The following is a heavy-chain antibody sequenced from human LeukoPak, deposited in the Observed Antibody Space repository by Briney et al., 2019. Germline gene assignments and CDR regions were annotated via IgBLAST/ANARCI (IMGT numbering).Heavy chain of an antibody. Sequence: PGGSLRLSCAASGFTFSSYWMSWVRQAPGKGLEWVANIKQDGSEKYYVDSLKGRFTISRDNAKNSLYLQMNSLTVEDTAIYYCARSLRVAVAASYWGQGTLVTVSS. V-gene: IGHV3-7*01. J-gene: IGHJ4*02. CDR1: GFTFSSYW. D-gene: IGHD6-19*01. CDR2: IKQDGSEK. CDR3: ARSLRVAVAASY.